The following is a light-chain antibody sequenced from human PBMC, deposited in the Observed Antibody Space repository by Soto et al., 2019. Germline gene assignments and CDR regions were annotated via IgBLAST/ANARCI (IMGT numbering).Light chain of an antibody. J-gene: IGKJ3*01. CDR1: QDIRND. Sequence: AIQMTQSPSSLSASVGDRVTITCRASQDIRNDLGWYQQRPGKAPKVLIYAASSLQSGVPSRFSGSGSGTELTLTISSLQPEDFATYYCLQDYDFPFTFGPGTKVEIK. V-gene: IGKV1-6*01. CDR2: AAS. CDR3: LQDYDFPFT.